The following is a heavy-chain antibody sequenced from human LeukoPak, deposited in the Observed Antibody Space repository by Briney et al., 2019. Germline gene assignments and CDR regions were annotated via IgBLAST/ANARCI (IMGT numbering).Heavy chain of an antibody. Sequence: GRSLRLSCAASGFIFSSYGMHWVRQAPGKGLEWVAVMSFDGSNEYYADSVKGRFTISRDNSKNTLYLQMNSLRAEDTAVYYCARDWAGGYFDYWGQGTLVTVSS. D-gene: IGHD3-10*01. CDR1: GFIFSSYG. J-gene: IGHJ4*02. CDR3: ARDWAGGYFDY. V-gene: IGHV3-30*03. CDR2: MSFDGSNE.